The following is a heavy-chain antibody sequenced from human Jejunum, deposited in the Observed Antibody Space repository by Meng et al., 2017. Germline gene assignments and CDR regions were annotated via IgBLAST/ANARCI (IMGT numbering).Heavy chain of an antibody. Sequence: GESLKISCEASGFTFSNYFMGWVRQAPGKGLEWVANMNEDGTQKLYVDSVRGRFTISRDNAKNSVVLQMDSLRVDDTAVYYCARGVREGGWGQGTRVTGCS. V-gene: IGHV3-7*01. CDR1: GFTFSNYF. CDR2: MNEDGTQK. D-gene: IGHD1-26*01. CDR3: ARGVREGG. J-gene: IGHJ4*02.